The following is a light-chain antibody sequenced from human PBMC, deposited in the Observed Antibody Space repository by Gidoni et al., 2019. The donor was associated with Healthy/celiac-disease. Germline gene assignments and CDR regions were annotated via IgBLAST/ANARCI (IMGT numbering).Light chain of an antibody. Sequence: DIVMTQSPDSLAVSLGERDTINCKSSQSVLYSSNNKNYLAWYQQKPGQPPKLVIYWASTRESGVPDRFSGSGSGTDFTLTISSLQAEDVAVYYCQQYYSTPRFTFGPGTKVDIK. V-gene: IGKV4-1*01. CDR2: WAS. CDR1: QSVLYSSNNKNY. J-gene: IGKJ3*01. CDR3: QQYYSTPRFT.